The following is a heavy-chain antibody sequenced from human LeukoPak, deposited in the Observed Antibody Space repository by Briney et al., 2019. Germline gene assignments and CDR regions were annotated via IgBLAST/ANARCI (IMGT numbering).Heavy chain of an antibody. CDR1: GFTFSNAW. J-gene: IGHJ4*02. D-gene: IGHD6-13*01. CDR2: IKSKTDGGTT. CDR3: TTAPYSSSWYETWTKYYFDY. Sequence: PGGSLRLSCAASGFTFSNAWMSWVRQAPGKGLEWVGRIKSKTDGGTTDYAAPVKGRFTISRDDSKNTLYLQMNSLKTEDTAVYYCTTAPYSSSWYETWTKYYFDYWGQGTLVTVSS. V-gene: IGHV3-15*01.